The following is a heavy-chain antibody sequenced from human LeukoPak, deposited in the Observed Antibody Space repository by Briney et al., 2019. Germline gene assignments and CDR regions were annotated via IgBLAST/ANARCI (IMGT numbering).Heavy chain of an antibody. J-gene: IGHJ5*02. V-gene: IGHV1-18*01. CDR3: ARMPVVPAATTKIYNWFDP. Sequence: ASVKVSCKASGYTFTSYGISWVRQAPGQGLEWMGWISAYNGNTNYAQKLQGRVTMTTDTSTSTAYMELRSLRSDDTAVCYCARMPVVPAATTKIYNWFDPWGQGTLVTVSS. CDR2: ISAYNGNT. D-gene: IGHD2-2*01. CDR1: GYTFTSYG.